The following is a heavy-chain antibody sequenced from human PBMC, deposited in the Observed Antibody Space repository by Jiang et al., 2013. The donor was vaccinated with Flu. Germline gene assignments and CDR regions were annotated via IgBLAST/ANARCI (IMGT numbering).Heavy chain of an antibody. CDR1: GLSLSTSEEA. Sequence: KPTQTLTLTCTFSGLSLSTSEEAVGWIRQPPGKALEWLALVYWDDEKHFSPSLKSSLSITKDTSKNHVVLIMTNVDPVDTGTYYCAHRYGGYFDYWGQGNLVTVSS. D-gene: IGHD4-17*01. CDR3: AHRYGGYFDY. CDR2: VYWDDEK. V-gene: IGHV2-5*02. J-gene: IGHJ4*02.